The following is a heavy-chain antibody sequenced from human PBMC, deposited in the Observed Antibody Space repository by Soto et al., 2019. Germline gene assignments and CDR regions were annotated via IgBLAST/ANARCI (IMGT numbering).Heavy chain of an antibody. J-gene: IGHJ5*02. V-gene: IGHV4-39*01. CDR1: GGSISSSSYY. Sequence: PSETLSLTCTVSGGSISSSSYYWGWIRQPPGKGLEWIGSIYYSGSTYYNPSLKSRVTISVDTSKNQFSLKLSSVTAADTAVYYCARLRGVVATPYNWFDPWGQGTLVTVSS. D-gene: IGHD3-3*01. CDR2: IYYSGST. CDR3: ARLRGVVATPYNWFDP.